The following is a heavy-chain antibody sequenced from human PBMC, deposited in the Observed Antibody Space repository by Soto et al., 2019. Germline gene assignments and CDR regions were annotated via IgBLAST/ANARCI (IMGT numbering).Heavy chain of an antibody. CDR2: IRDRAYNYAT. Sequence: EVLLVESGGGLVQPRGSLKLSCAASGFVFKDSSIHWVRQASGKGLEWVGRIRDRAYNYATSYAASIKGRFTISRDDSSNTAFLQMNSLKTEDTAIYYCTRLISAAQDYWGQGTRVTVSS. CDR3: TRLISAAQDY. J-gene: IGHJ4*02. CDR1: GFVFKDSS. V-gene: IGHV3-73*01. D-gene: IGHD3-22*01.